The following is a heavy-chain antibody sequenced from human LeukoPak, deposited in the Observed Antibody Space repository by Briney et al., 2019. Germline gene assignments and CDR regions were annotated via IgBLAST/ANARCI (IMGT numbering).Heavy chain of an antibody. D-gene: IGHD6-19*01. CDR3: AGGGIAVAGTRFDY. Sequence: APVKVSCKASGYTFTGYYMHWVRQAPGQGLEWMGWINPNSGGTNYAQKFQGRVTMTRDTSISTAYMELSRLRSDDTAVYYCAGGGIAVAGTRFDYWGQGTLVTVSS. CDR1: GYTFTGYY. CDR2: INPNSGGT. J-gene: IGHJ4*02. V-gene: IGHV1-2*02.